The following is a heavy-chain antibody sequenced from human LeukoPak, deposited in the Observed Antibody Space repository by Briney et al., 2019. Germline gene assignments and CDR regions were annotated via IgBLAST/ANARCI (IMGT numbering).Heavy chain of an antibody. D-gene: IGHD6-19*01. CDR2: ISAYNGNT. CDR3: ARAVTVAGRNFDY. Sequence: ASVKVSCKASGYTFTSYGISWVRQPPGQGLEWMGWISAYNGNTNYAQKLQGSVTMTTDTSTGTAYMELRSLRSDDAAVYYCARAVTVAGRNFDYWGQGTLVTVSS. V-gene: IGHV1-18*01. J-gene: IGHJ4*02. CDR1: GYTFTSYG.